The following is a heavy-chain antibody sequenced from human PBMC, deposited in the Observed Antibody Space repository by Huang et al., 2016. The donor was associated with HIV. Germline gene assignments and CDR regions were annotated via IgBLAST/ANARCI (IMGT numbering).Heavy chain of an antibody. CDR2: IRYDGSDE. J-gene: IGHJ5*02. D-gene: IGHD1-1*01. CDR3: AKDKNQLVPNWFDP. V-gene: IGHV3-30*02. Sequence: QVKLVESGGGVVRPGGSLRLSCGASGFAFSGYAMHWVRQAPGKGPEWVSFIRYDGSDEYYADSVKGRFTISRDNSKNMVYLQMNRLRAEDTAVYYCAKDKNQLVPNWFDPWGQGTLVTVSS. CDR1: GFAFSGYA.